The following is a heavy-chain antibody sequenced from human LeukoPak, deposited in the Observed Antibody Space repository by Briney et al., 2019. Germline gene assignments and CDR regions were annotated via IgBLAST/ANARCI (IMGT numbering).Heavy chain of an antibody. CDR1: GFTFSSYA. Sequence: GGSLRLSCAASGFTFSSYAMSWVRQAPGKGLEWVSAISGSGGSTFYADSVKGRFTISRDNSKNTLYLQMNSLRAEDTAVYYCARGVDYGDPGDYWGQGTLVTVSS. V-gene: IGHV3-23*01. D-gene: IGHD4-17*01. CDR3: ARGVDYGDPGDY. CDR2: ISGSGGST. J-gene: IGHJ4*02.